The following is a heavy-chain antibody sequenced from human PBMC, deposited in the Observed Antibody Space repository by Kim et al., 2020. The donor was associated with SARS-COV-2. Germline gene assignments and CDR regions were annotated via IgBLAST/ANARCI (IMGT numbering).Heavy chain of an antibody. J-gene: IGHJ6*02. CDR1: GGTFSSYA. CDR3: ARISLSYYDSLTGYQDLVGGMDV. D-gene: IGHD3-9*01. CDR2: IIPIFGTA. V-gene: IGHV1-69*06. Sequence: SVKVSCKASGGTFSSYAISWVRQAPGQGLEWMGGIIPIFGTANYAQKFQGRVTMTADKSTSTAYMELSSLRSEDTAVYYCARISLSYYDSLTGYQDLVGGMDVWGQGTTVTVSS.